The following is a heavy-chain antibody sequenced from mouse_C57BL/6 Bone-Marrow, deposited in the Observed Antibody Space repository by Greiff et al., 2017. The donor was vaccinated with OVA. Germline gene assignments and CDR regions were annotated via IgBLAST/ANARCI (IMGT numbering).Heavy chain of an antibody. V-gene: IGHV1-5*01. J-gene: IGHJ4*01. CDR1: GYTFTSYW. Sequence: VQLQQSGTVLVKPGASVKMSCKTSGYTFTSYWMHWVKQRPGQGLEWIGAINPGNSDTSYNQKFTGKAKLTADTSASTAYMELSSLTTEDSSVYYCTRCYFRCLYSIDYWGQGTSVTVSS. CDR3: TRCYFRCLYSIDY. CDR2: INPGNSDT. D-gene: IGHD1-1*01.